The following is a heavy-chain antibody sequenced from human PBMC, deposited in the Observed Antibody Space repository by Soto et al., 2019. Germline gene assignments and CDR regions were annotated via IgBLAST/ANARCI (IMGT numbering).Heavy chain of an antibody. CDR3: AMVNNYVTPAPQDV. D-gene: IGHD3-16*01. CDR2: ISPYSGNT. Sequence: QVQLVQSGDEVRKPGSSVKVSCKASGYIFVNYGIAWVRQAPGQGLEWMGWISPYSGNTHYASKVQGRHTMTTDTSTRTAYMDLGRLTPGETAVYYCAMVNNYVTPAPQDVWGQGTMVTVSS. CDR1: GYIFVNYG. J-gene: IGHJ6*02. V-gene: IGHV1-18*01.